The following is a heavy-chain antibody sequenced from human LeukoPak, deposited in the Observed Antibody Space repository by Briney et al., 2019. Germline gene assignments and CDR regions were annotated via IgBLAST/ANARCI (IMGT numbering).Heavy chain of an antibody. D-gene: IGHD3-16*02. CDR1: GFTFFNYA. J-gene: IGHJ4*02. V-gene: IGHV3-23*01. CDR2: ISGSGDST. Sequence: GGSLRLSCVASGFTFFNYAMTWVRQAPGKGLEWVSAISGSGDSTFNADSVKGRFTISRDNSKNTLYLQMNSLRAEDTAVYYCARRPFMITFGGVIVPYFDYWGQGTLVTVSS. CDR3: ARRPFMITFGGVIVPYFDY.